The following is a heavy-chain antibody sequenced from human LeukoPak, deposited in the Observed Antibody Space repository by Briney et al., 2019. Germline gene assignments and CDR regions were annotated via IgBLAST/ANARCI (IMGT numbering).Heavy chain of an antibody. CDR2: INPNSGGT. D-gene: IGHD6-13*01. V-gene: IGHV1-2*02. CDR3: ARERIAAAATSADY. J-gene: IGHJ4*02. Sequence: ASVKVSCKASGYTFTGYYMHWVRQAPGQGLEWMEWINPNSGGTNYAQKFQGRVTMTRDTSISTAYMELSRLRSDDTAVYYCARERIAAAATSADYWGQGTLVTVSS. CDR1: GYTFTGYY.